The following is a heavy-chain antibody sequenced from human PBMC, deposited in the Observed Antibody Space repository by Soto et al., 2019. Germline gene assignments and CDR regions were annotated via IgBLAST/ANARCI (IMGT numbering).Heavy chain of an antibody. CDR1: GYSFTNYW. J-gene: IGHJ5*02. V-gene: IGHV5-51*01. CDR3: ARHGFYGDYSSNYFDP. D-gene: IGHD4-17*01. Sequence: GESLKLSCKGSGYSFTNYWIAWVRQMPGKGLEYMGIIYPSDSDTRYSPSFQGQVTISADKSINTAYLQWSSLKASDTAMYYCARHGFYGDYSSNYFDPWGQGTLVTVLL. CDR2: IYPSDSDT.